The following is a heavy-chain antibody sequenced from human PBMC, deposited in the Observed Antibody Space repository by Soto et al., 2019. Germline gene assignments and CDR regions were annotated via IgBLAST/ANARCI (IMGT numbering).Heavy chain of an antibody. CDR2: IYYSGST. Sequence: QVQLQESGPGLVKPSETLSLTCTVSGGSVSSGSYYWSWIRQPPGKGLEWIGYIYYSGSTNYNPSLKSRVTISVDTSKNQFSLKLSSVTAADTAVYYCATSTGTNGFWGWFDPWGQGTLVTVSS. CDR1: GGSVSSGSYY. V-gene: IGHV4-61*01. CDR3: ATSTGTNGFWGWFDP. D-gene: IGHD2-8*01. J-gene: IGHJ5*02.